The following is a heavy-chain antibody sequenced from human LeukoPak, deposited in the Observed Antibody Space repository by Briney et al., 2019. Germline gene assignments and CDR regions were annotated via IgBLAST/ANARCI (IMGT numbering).Heavy chain of an antibody. J-gene: IGHJ4*02. Sequence: SSETLSLTCTVSGGSISTSYYYWGWIRQPPGKGLEWIGNIHNSESTYYNPSLKSRVTISVDTSKNQFSLKLSSVTAADTAVYYCVTYYYGSSAPKRNYWGQGILVTVSS. CDR1: GGSISTSYYY. CDR2: IHNSEST. D-gene: IGHD3-22*01. CDR3: VTYYYGSSAPKRNY. V-gene: IGHV4-39*01.